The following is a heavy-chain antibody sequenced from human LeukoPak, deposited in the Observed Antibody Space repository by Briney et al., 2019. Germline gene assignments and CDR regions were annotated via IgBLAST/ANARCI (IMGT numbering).Heavy chain of an antibody. D-gene: IGHD2-2*01. CDR1: GYTFTGYY. Sequence: GASVKVSCKASGYTFTGYYMHWVRQAPGQGLEWMGWINPNSGGTNYAQKFQGRVTMTRDTSISTAYMELSRLRSDDTAVYYCARGRGSSTRYYYYYGMDVWGQGPRSPSP. V-gene: IGHV1-2*02. CDR2: INPNSGGT. J-gene: IGHJ6*02. CDR3: ARGRGSSTRYYYYYGMDV.